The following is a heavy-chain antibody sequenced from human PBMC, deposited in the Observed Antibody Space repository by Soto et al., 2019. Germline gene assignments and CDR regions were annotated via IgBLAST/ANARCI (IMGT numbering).Heavy chain of an antibody. CDR1: GFTFSSYG. Sequence: SLRLSCAASGFTFSSYGMHWVCQAPGKGLEWVAVISYDGGNKYYADSVKGRFTISRDNSKNTLYLQMNSLRAEDTAVYYCAKLLTTAPVSDYWGQGTLVTVSS. J-gene: IGHJ4*02. CDR2: ISYDGGNK. V-gene: IGHV3-30*18. D-gene: IGHD4-17*01. CDR3: AKLLTTAPVSDY.